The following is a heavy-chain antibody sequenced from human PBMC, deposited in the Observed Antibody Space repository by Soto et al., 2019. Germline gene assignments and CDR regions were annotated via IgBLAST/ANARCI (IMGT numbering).Heavy chain of an antibody. V-gene: IGHV3-23*01. CDR2: LSASGANT. CDR1: GFTFSKFG. D-gene: IGHD5-12*01. CDR3: AKEGGSMQPFDY. J-gene: IGHJ4*02. Sequence: PVASLRLSCATSGFTFSKFGMGWFRQAPGKGLEWVSALSASGANTYYADSGRGRFTISRDSSKNTLYLQMNSLRAEDTAVYYCAKEGGSMQPFDYWGQGTLVTVSS.